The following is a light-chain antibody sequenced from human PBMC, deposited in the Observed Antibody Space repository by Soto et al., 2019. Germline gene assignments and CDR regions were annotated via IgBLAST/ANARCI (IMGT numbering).Light chain of an antibody. CDR3: SSYTTSSTRV. V-gene: IGLV2-14*03. CDR1: SSDVGAYDF. CDR2: EVR. Sequence: QSALTQPASVSGSPGQSITISCTGTSSDVGAYDFVSWYQQHPDKAPKLMIYEVRNRPSGVSNRFSGSKSVNTATLTISGLQAEDEADYYSSSYTTSSTRVFGTGTKVTVL. J-gene: IGLJ1*01.